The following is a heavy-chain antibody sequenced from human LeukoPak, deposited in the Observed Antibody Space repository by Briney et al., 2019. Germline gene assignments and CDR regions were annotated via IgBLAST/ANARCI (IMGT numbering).Heavy chain of an antibody. J-gene: IGHJ4*02. V-gene: IGHV3-30*03. CDR2: ISYDGSNK. Sequence: GGSLRLSCAASGFTFSNYNMNWVRQAPGKGLEWVAVISYDGSNKYYADSVKGRFTISRDNSKNTLYLQMNSLSAEDTAVYYCARDWGVWSSGYYDYWGQGTLVTVSS. CDR3: ARDWGVWSSGYYDY. CDR1: GFTFSNYN. D-gene: IGHD3-22*01.